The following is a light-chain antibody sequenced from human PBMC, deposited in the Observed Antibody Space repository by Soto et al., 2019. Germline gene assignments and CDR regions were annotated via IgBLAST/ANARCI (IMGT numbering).Light chain of an antibody. V-gene: IGKV1-9*01. J-gene: IGKJ4*01. CDR1: QCIGTY. CDR3: QQLNSFPFI. CDR2: AAS. Sequence: IQLTQSPSSLSASVGDRVTITCRASQCIGTYLAWYQQKPGKAPKLLIFAASTLQSGVPSRFSGSGSGTDFALTISSLQPEDFATFYCQQLNSFPFIFGGGTRVEIK.